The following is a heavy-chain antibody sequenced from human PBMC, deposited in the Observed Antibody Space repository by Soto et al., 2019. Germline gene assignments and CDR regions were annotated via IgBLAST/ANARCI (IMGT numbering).Heavy chain of an antibody. D-gene: IGHD3-3*01. J-gene: IGHJ5*02. Sequence: EASVKVSCKASGYTFTSYAMHWVRQAPGQRLEWMGWINAGNGNTKYSQKFQGRVTITRDTSASTAYMELSSLRSEDTAVYYCARTPILEWLLYDPWWFDPWGQGTLVTVSS. V-gene: IGHV1-3*01. CDR1: GYTFTSYA. CDR3: ARTPILEWLLYDPWWFDP. CDR2: INAGNGNT.